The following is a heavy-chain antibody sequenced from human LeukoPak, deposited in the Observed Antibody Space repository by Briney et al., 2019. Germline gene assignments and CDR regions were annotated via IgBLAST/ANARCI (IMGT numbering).Heavy chain of an antibody. V-gene: IGHV1-2*02. Sequence: ASVKVSCKASGYTFTGYYMHWVRQAPGQGLEWMGWINPNSGGTNYAQNFQGRVTMTRDTSISTAYMELSRLRSDDTAVYYCTRGKISGDDFDYWGQGTLVTVSS. CDR3: TRGKISGDDFDY. CDR2: INPNSGGT. D-gene: IGHD7-27*01. CDR1: GYTFTGYY. J-gene: IGHJ4*02.